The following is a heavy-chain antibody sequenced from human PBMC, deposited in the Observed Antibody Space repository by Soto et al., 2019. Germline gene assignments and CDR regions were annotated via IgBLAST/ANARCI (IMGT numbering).Heavy chain of an antibody. CDR3: AARDGYNYPFDY. CDR2: INHSVST. Sequence: SETLSLTCAVYGGSFSGYYWSWIRQPPGKGLEWIGEINHSVSTNYNPSLKSRVTISVDTSKNQFSLKLSSVTAADTAVYYCAARDGYNYPFDYWGQGTLVTVSS. J-gene: IGHJ4*02. CDR1: GGSFSGYY. D-gene: IGHD5-12*01. V-gene: IGHV4-34*01.